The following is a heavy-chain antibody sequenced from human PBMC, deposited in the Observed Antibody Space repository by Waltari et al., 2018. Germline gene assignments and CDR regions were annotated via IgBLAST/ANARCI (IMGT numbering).Heavy chain of an antibody. CDR3: ARVTRTSVVAIGYFQH. Sequence: QVQLQESGPGLVKPSEPLSLTCAVSGYSISSGYYWGWIRQPPGKGLEWIGSIYHSGSTYYNPSLKSRVTISVDTSKNQFSLKLSSVTAADTAVYYCARVTRTSVVAIGYFQHWGQGTLVTVSS. V-gene: IGHV4-38-2*01. D-gene: IGHD5-12*01. J-gene: IGHJ1*01. CDR1: GYSISSGYY. CDR2: IYHSGST.